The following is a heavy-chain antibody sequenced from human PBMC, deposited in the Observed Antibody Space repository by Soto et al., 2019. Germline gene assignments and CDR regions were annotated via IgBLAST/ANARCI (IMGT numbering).Heavy chain of an antibody. J-gene: IGHJ3*02. D-gene: IGHD6-13*01. CDR1: GFTFSSYW. CDR3: ARGDPYSSSYAFDI. V-gene: IGHV3-74*01. Sequence: GGSLRLSCAASGFTFSSYWMHWVHQAPGKGLVWVSRINSDGSSTSYADSVKGRFTISRDNAKNTLYLQMNSLRAEDTAVYYCARGDPYSSSYAFDIWGQGTMVTVSS. CDR2: INSDGSST.